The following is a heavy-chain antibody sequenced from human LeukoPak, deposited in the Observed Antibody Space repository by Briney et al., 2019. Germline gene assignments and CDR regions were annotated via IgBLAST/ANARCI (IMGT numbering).Heavy chain of an antibody. J-gene: IGHJ4*02. D-gene: IGHD6-19*01. Sequence: PSETLSLTCTVSGDSISSSGYYWGWIRQPPGKGLEWIGSIFYSGSTYYNPSLKSRVTRSVDTANLFSLKLSSVTAADTAVYYCARRASSGLPYYFDYWGQGTLVTVSS. CDR2: IFYSGST. CDR1: GDSISSSGYY. CDR3: ARRASSGLPYYFDY. V-gene: IGHV4-39*07.